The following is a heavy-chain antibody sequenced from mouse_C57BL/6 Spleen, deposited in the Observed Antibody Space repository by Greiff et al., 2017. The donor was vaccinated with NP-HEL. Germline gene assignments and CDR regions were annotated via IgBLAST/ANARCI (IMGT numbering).Heavy chain of an antibody. Sequence: EVKLLESGGGLVQPGGSMKLSCVASGFTFSNYWMNWVRQSPEKGLEWVAQIRLKSDNYATHYAESVKGRFTISRDDSKSSVYLQMNNLRAEDTGIYYCTGATTIYYYGSSSWYFDVWGTGTTVTVSS. J-gene: IGHJ1*03. D-gene: IGHD1-1*01. CDR1: GFTFSNYW. CDR3: TGATTIYYYGSSSWYFDV. V-gene: IGHV6-3*01. CDR2: IRLKSDNYAT.